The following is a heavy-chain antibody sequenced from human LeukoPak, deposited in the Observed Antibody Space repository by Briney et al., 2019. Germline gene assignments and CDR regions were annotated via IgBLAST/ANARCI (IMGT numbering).Heavy chain of an antibody. CDR2: INHSGST. CDR3: ARGPYYDSSSYYRDY. J-gene: IGHJ4*02. Sequence: SETLSLTCAVYGGSFSGYYWSWIRQPPGKGLEWIGEINHSGSTNYNPSLKSRVTISVDTSKNQFSLKLSSVTAADTAVYYCARGPYYDSSSYYRDYWGQGTLVTVSS. D-gene: IGHD3-22*01. V-gene: IGHV4-34*01. CDR1: GGSFSGYY.